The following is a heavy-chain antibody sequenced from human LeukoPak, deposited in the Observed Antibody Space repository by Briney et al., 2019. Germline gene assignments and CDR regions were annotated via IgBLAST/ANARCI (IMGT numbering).Heavy chain of an antibody. V-gene: IGHV4-39*01. CDR2: IYYSGST. CDR3: ARRAMVRGGTYFDY. Sequence: SETLSLTRTVSGGSISSSSYYWGWIRQPPGKGLEWIGSIYYSGSTYYNPSLKSRVTISVDTSKNQFSLKLSSVTAADTAVYYCARRAMVRGGTYFDYWGQGTLVTVSS. CDR1: GGSISSSSYY. D-gene: IGHD3-10*01. J-gene: IGHJ4*02.